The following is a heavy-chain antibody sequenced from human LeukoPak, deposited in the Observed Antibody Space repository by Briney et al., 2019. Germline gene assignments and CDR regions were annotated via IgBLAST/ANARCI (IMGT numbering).Heavy chain of an antibody. V-gene: IGHV4-59*01. CDR3: ARGYTAMVKFWFDP. D-gene: IGHD5-18*01. CDR1: GGSISSYY. J-gene: IGHJ5*02. Sequence: SETLSLTCTVSGGSISSYYWSWIRQPPGKGLEWIRYIYYSGSTNYNPSLKSRVTISVDTSKNQFSLKLSSVTAADTAVYYCARGYTAMVKFWFDPWGQGTLVTVSS. CDR2: IYYSGST.